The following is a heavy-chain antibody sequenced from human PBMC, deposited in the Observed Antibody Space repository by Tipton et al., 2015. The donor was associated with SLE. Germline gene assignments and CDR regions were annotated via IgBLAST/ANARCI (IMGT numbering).Heavy chain of an antibody. CDR3: ARGRSISVVGVIISNWFDY. D-gene: IGHD3-3*01. J-gene: IGHJ4*02. Sequence: TLSLTCTVSGVSISSTKYYWVWNRQSPGKGLEWIGSIYYSGSTYYNPSLKSRITISVDTSKNQFSLKLSSVTAADTAVYSCARGRSISVVGVIISNWFDYWGPGGMVPVSS. CDR2: IYYSGST. CDR1: GVSISSTKYY. V-gene: IGHV4-39*01.